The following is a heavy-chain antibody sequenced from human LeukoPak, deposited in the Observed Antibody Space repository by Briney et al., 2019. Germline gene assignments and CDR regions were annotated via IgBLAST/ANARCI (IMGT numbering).Heavy chain of an antibody. D-gene: IGHD1-7*01. V-gene: IGHV3-7*01. CDR1: GFILSGNW. CDR2: IKQDGSER. CDR3: ARDRGWTGTIPYYFDY. Sequence: GALRLSCAASGFILSGNWMSWVRQAPGKGLEWVANIKQDGSERHYVDSVKGRFTISRDNAKNSLYLQVNSLRAEDTAVYYCARDRGWTGTIPYYFDYWGQGTLVTVSS. J-gene: IGHJ4*02.